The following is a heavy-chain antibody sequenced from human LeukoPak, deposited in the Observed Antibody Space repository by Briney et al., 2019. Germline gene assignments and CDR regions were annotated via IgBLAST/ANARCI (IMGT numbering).Heavy chain of an antibody. CDR1: GFTFSSYG. D-gene: IGHD6-19*01. CDR2: IWYDGSNK. V-gene: IGHV3-33*01. Sequence: GSLRLSCAASGFTFSSYGIHWVRQAPGKGLEWVAVIWYDGSNKYYADSVKGRFTISRDNSKNTLYLQMNSLRAEDTAVYYCARRLAVAVPADYYYYGMDVWGQGTTVTVSS. CDR3: ARRLAVAVPADYYYYGMDV. J-gene: IGHJ6*02.